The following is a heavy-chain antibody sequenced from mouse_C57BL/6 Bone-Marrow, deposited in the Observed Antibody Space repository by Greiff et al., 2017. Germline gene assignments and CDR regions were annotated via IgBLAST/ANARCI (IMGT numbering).Heavy chain of an antibody. V-gene: IGHV1-55*01. J-gene: IGHJ1*03. CDR1: GYTFTSYW. D-gene: IGHD2-10*01. CDR3: ARSYTRRYWYFDV. CDR2: IYPGSGST. Sequence: QVQLKQPGAELVKPGASVKMSCKASGYTFTSYWITWVKQRPGQGLEWIGDIYPGSGSTNYNEKFKSKATLTVDTSSSTAYMQLGSLTSEDSAVYYCARSYTRRYWYFDVWGTGTTVTVSS.